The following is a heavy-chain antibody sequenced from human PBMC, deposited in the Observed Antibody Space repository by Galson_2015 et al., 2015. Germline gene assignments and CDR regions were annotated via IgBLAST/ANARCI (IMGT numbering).Heavy chain of an antibody. CDR2: ISWNSGSV. V-gene: IGHV3-9*01. D-gene: IGHD6-13*01. Sequence: SLRLSCAASGFTFDDYAMHWVRHAPGKGLEWVSSISWNSGSVGYADSVRGRFTISRDNAKNSLYLQMNSLRTEDTALYYCSKVKSGYSSSWYDYWGQGTLVIVSP. CDR1: GFTFDDYA. CDR3: SKVKSGYSSSWYDY. J-gene: IGHJ4*02.